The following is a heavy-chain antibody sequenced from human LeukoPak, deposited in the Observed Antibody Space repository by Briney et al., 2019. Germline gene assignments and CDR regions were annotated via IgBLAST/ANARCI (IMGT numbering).Heavy chain of an antibody. V-gene: IGHV3-66*01. D-gene: IGHD3/OR15-3a*01. CDR3: ATIGTGDYRDDS. Sequence: GGSLRLSCVVSGFSVSNNYVSWVRQAPGKGLEWVSVIYSGNTIKYADSVKGRFTISRDNSKNTVYLQMSSLRAEDTALYYCATIGTGDYRDDSWGQGTLVTVSS. CDR2: IYSGNTI. CDR1: GFSVSNNY. J-gene: IGHJ5*01.